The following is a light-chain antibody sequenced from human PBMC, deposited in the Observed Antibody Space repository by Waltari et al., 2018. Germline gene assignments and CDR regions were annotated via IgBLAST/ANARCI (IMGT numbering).Light chain of an antibody. CDR1: SSDVGSFNL. CDR3: CSYATSSWV. CDR2: VVT. V-gene: IGLV2-23*02. J-gene: IGLJ3*02. Sequence: QSALTQPASVSGSPGQSITISCTGTSSDVGSFNLVSWYQQHPGKAPKLMIYVVTKRPSGVSNRFAGSKSGNTASLTISGLQAEDDADYYCCSYATSSWVFGGGTRLTVL.